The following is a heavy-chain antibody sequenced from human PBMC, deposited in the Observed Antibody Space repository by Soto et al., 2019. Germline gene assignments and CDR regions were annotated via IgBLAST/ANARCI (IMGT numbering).Heavy chain of an antibody. V-gene: IGHV1-69*01. D-gene: IGHD4-17*01. J-gene: IGHJ5*02. CDR1: GGTFSNFA. CDR3: ARGSPTTVTTWFDP. CDR2: IIPVFGKA. Sequence: QVQLVQSGAEVKKPGSSVKVSCKASGGTFSNFAINWVRQAPGQGLEWMGGIIPVFGKAKNAQKFQGRVRFTADESTSTAYMEVNSLTSEDTAVYYCARGSPTTVTTWFDPWGQGTLVTVS.